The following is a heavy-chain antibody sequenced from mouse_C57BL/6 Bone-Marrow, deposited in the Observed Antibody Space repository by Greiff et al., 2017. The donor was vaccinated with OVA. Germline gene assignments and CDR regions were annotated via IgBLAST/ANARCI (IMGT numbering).Heavy chain of an antibody. D-gene: IGHD1-1*01. J-gene: IGHJ2*01. CDR3: ARNWGYGSLHFDY. CDR1: GFSLTSYA. V-gene: IGHV2-9-1*01. Sequence: QVQLQQSGPGLVAPSQSLSITCTVSGFSLTSYAISWVRQPPGKGLEWLGVIWTGGGTNYNSALKSRLSISKDNSKSQVFLKMNSLQTDDTARYYCARNWGYGSLHFDYWGQGTTLTVSS. CDR2: IWTGGGT.